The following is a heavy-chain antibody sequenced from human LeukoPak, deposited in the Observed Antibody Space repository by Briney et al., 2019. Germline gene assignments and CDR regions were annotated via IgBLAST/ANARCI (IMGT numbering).Heavy chain of an antibody. CDR2: ISGSGGST. J-gene: IGHJ4*02. CDR1: GFTFSSYA. CDR3: ALIVATMGNFDY. Sequence: GGSLRLSCAACGFTFSSYAMSWVRQAPGKGLEWVSAISGSGGSTYYADSMKGRFTISRDNSKNTLYLQMNSLRAEDTAVYYCALIVATMGNFDYWGQGTLVTVSS. V-gene: IGHV3-23*01. D-gene: IGHD5-12*01.